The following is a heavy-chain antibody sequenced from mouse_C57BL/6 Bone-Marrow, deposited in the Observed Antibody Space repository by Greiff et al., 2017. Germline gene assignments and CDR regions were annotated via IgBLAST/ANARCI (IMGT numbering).Heavy chain of an antibody. J-gene: IGHJ1*03. V-gene: IGHV1-76*01. D-gene: IGHD1-1*01. CDR3: ARGDYGSSYWYFDV. CDR2: IYPGSGNT. Sequence: QVQLQQSGAELVRPGASVKLSCKASGYTFTDYYINWVKQRPGQGLEWIARIYPGSGNTYYNEKFKGKAKLTAEKSSSTAYMQLSSLTSEDSAVYFCARGDYGSSYWYFDVWGTGTTVTVSS. CDR1: GYTFTDYY.